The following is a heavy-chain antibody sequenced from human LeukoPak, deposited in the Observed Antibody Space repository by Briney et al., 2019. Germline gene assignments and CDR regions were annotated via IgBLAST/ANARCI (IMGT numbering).Heavy chain of an antibody. CDR3: DYSSSWYRFDY. CDR2: IYYSGST. D-gene: IGHD6-13*01. J-gene: IGHJ4*02. Sequence: SETLSLTCTVSGGSISSSSYYWGWIRQPPGKGLEWIGSIYYSGSTYYNPSLKSRVTISVDTSKNQFSLKLSSVTAADTAVYYCDYSSSWYRFDYWGQGTLVTVSS. V-gene: IGHV4-39*01. CDR1: GGSISSSSYY.